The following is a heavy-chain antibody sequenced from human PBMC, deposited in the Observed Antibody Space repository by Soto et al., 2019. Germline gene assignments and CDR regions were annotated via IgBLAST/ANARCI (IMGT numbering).Heavy chain of an antibody. Sequence: SVKVSCKASGGTFSSYAISWVRQAPGQGLEWMGGIIPIFGTANYAQKFQGRVTITADESTSTAYMELSSLRSEDTAVYYCARGPHVPGIAVAGTMDYWGQGTLVTVSS. CDR1: GGTFSSYA. V-gene: IGHV1-69*13. CDR3: ARGPHVPGIAVAGTMDY. D-gene: IGHD6-19*01. J-gene: IGHJ4*02. CDR2: IIPIFGTA.